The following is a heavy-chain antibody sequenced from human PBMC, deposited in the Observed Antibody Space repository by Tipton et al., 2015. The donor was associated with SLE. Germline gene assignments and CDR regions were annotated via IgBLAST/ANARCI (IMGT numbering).Heavy chain of an antibody. D-gene: IGHD1-14*01. J-gene: IGHJ6*02. CDR2: INHSGSA. V-gene: IGHV4-34*01. CDR1: GFTFSSYW. CDR3: ARVTRGYYGMDV. Sequence: LRLSCAASGFTFSSYWMRWIRQPPGKGLEWIAEINHSGSANYNPSLNSRVTISVDTSKSQVSLKLSSVTAADTAVYYCARVTRGYYGMDVWGQGTTVTVSS.